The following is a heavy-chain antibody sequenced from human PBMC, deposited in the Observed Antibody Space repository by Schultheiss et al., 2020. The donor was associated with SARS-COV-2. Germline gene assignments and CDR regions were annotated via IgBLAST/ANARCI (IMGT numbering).Heavy chain of an antibody. Sequence: GGSLRLSCAASGFTVSSNYMYWVRQAPRKGLEWVSVIYSGGSTYYADSVKGRFTISRDNSKNTLYLQMNSLRAEDTAVYYCARTNSGAETDYGDAASGDYWGQGTLVTVSS. CDR2: IYSGGST. V-gene: IGHV3-66*02. J-gene: IGHJ4*02. CDR3: ARTNSGAETDYGDAASGDY. CDR1: GFTVSSNY. D-gene: IGHD4-17*01.